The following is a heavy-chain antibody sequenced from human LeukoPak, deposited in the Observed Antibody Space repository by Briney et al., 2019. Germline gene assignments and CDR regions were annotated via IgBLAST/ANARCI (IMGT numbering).Heavy chain of an antibody. Sequence: GGSLRLSCAASGFTFSSYAMHWVRQAPGKGLEWVAVISYDGSNKYYADSVKGRFTISRDNSKNTLYLQMNSLRAEDTAVYYCARVELSGSYYVDYWGQGTLVTVSS. CDR3: ARVELSGSYYVDY. D-gene: IGHD1-26*01. CDR1: GFTFSSYA. J-gene: IGHJ4*02. CDR2: ISYDGSNK. V-gene: IGHV3-30*04.